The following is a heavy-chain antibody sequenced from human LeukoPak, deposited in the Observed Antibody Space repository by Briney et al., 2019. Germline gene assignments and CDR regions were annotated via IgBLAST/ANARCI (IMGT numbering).Heavy chain of an antibody. D-gene: IGHD4-17*01. CDR3: ARARDYGDYPPDY. Sequence: GGSLRLSCAASGFTFSSYGMHWVRQAPGKGLEWVAFIRYDGSNKYYADSVKGRFTISRDNAKKVLYLQMSSLRAEDTAVYYCARARDYGDYPPDYWGQGTLVTVSS. V-gene: IGHV3-30*02. CDR2: IRYDGSNK. J-gene: IGHJ4*02. CDR1: GFTFSSYG.